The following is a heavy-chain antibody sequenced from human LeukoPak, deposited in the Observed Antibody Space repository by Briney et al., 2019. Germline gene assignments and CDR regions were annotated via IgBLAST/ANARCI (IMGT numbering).Heavy chain of an antibody. V-gene: IGHV3-9*01. CDR3: ARDGRIIGVVIRRDDAFDI. CDR2: ISWNSGGI. D-gene: IGHD3-3*01. J-gene: IGHJ3*02. CDR1: GFTFDDYD. Sequence: PGGSLRLSCAASGFTFDDYDMHWVRQAPGKGLEWVSGISWNSGGIGYADSVKGRFTISRDNAKNSLYLQMNSLRAEDTAVYYCARDGRIIGVVIRRDDAFDIWGQGTMVTVSS.